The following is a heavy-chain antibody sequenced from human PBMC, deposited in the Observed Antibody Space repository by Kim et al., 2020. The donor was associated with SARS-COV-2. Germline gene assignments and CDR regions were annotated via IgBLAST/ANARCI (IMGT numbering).Heavy chain of an antibody. CDR2: IYYSGST. D-gene: IGHD5-18*01. CDR1: GGSISSSSYY. Sequence: SETLSLTCTVSGGSISSSSYYWGWIRQPPGKGLEWIGSIYYSGSTYYNPSLKSRVTISVDTSKNQFSLKLSSVTAADTAVYYCARQRDTAMVTAFDIWGQGTMVTVSS. CDR3: ARQRDTAMVTAFDI. V-gene: IGHV4-39*01. J-gene: IGHJ3*02.